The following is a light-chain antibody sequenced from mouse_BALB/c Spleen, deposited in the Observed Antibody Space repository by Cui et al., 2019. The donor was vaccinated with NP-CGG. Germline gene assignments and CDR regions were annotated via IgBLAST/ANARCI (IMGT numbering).Light chain of an antibody. CDR2: GTN. J-gene: IGLJ1*01. CDR1: TGAVTTSNY. V-gene: IGLV1*01. CDR3: ALWYSNHWV. Sequence: AVVTQESAPTISPGETVTLTCRSSTGAVTTSNYANWVQEKTDHLFTGLIGGTNNRVPGVPARFSGSLIGDKAALTITGVQTEDEAIYFCALWYSNHWVFGGGTKLTVL.